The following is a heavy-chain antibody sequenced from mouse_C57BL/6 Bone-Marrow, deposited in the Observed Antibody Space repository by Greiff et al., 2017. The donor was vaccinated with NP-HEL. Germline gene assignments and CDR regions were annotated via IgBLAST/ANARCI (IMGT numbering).Heavy chain of an antibody. D-gene: IGHD1-1*01. Sequence: VKLQESGPGLVQPSQSLSITCTVSGFSLTSYGVHWVRQSPGKGLEWLGVIWSGGSTDYNAAFISRLSISKDNSKSQVFFKMNSRQADDTAIYYCARKGIYYGSSHWYFDVWGTGTTVTVSS. CDR2: IWSGGST. V-gene: IGHV2-2*01. CDR1: GFSLTSYG. CDR3: ARKGIYYGSSHWYFDV. J-gene: IGHJ1*03.